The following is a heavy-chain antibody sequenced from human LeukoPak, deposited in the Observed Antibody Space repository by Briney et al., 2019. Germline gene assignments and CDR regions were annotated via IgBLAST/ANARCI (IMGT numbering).Heavy chain of an antibody. J-gene: IGHJ4*02. CDR3: AKSTGSGSYLTVAIFDC. CDR1: GFTFDDYA. Sequence: GRSLRLSCAASGFTFDDYAMHWVRQAPGKGLEWVSGISWNSGKIGYADSVKGRFTISRDNAKNSLYLQMNSLRAEDTALYYCAKSTGSGSYLTVAIFDCWGQGTLVSVSS. V-gene: IGHV3-9*01. CDR2: ISWNSGKI. D-gene: IGHD3-10*01.